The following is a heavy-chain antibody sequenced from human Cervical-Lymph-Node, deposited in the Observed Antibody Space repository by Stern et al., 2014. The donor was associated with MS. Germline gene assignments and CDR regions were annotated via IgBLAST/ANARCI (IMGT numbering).Heavy chain of an antibody. D-gene: IGHD5-18*01. J-gene: IGHJ4*02. Sequence: QVQLVQSGAEVKKPGSSVKVSCEASGGTFSNFAINWVRQAPGQGLEWMGGIVPMFDTSTNAQKFQGRVTITADKSTSTASMELNSLTSEDTAVYYCVGGGYIYGYRFDYWGQGTLVTVSS. CDR1: GGTFSNFA. V-gene: IGHV1-69*06. CDR3: VGGGYIYGYRFDY. CDR2: IVPMFDTS.